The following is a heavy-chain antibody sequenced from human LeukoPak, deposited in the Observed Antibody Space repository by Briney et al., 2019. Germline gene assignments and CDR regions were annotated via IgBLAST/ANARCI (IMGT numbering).Heavy chain of an antibody. J-gene: IGHJ4*02. CDR2: ISYDGSNK. CDR1: GFTFSSYG. V-gene: IGHV3-30*18. CDR3: AKEVIVVVPAAIYYFDY. Sequence: GSLRLSCAASGFTFSSYGMHWVRQAPGKGLEWVAVISYDGSNKYYADSAKGRFTISRDNSKNTLYLQMNSLRAEDTAVYYCAKEVIVVVPAAIYYFDYWGQGTLVTVSS. D-gene: IGHD2-2*01.